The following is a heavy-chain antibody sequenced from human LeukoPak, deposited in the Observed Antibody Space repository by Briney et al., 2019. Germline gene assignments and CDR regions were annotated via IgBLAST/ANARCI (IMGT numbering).Heavy chain of an antibody. J-gene: IGHJ4*02. V-gene: IGHV3-21*01. CDR2: ISSSSSYI. Sequence: GGSLRLSCAASGFTFSSYSMNWVRQAPGKGLEWVSSISSSSSYIYYADSVKGRFTISRDNAKNSLYLQMNSLRAEDTAVYYCATTPCETYYYDSSGYRTHDYWGQGTLVTVSS. CDR1: GFTFSSYS. CDR3: ATTPCETYYYDSSGYRTHDY. D-gene: IGHD3-22*01.